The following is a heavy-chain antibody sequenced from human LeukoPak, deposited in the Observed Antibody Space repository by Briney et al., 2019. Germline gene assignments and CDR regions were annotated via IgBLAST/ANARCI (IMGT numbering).Heavy chain of an antibody. Sequence: SETLSLTCAVYGGSFSGYYWSWIRQPPGKGLEWIGEINHSGSTNYNPSLKSRVTISVDTSKNQFSPKLSSVTAADTAVYYCARLGPYCSSTSCYPSILLSNWFDPWGQGTLVTVSS. V-gene: IGHV4-34*01. J-gene: IGHJ5*02. CDR1: GGSFSGYY. CDR2: INHSGST. D-gene: IGHD2-2*01. CDR3: ARLGPYCSSTSCYPSILLSNWFDP.